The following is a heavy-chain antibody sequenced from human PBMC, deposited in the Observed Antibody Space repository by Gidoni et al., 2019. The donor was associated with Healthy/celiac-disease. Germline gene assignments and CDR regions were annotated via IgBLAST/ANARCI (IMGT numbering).Heavy chain of an antibody. CDR2: ISGSGGST. Sequence: EVQLLESGGGLVQPGGSLRLPCAASGFTFSSYAMSWVRQAPGKGLEWVSAISGSGGSTYYADSVKGRFTISRDNSKNTLYLQMNSLRAEDTAVYYCAKVRAPGDSSGYTYYFDYWGQGTLVTVSS. D-gene: IGHD3-22*01. CDR1: GFTFSSYA. J-gene: IGHJ4*02. CDR3: AKVRAPGDSSGYTYYFDY. V-gene: IGHV3-23*01.